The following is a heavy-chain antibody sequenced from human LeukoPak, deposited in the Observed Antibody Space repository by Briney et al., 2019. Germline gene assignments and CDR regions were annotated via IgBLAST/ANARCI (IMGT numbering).Heavy chain of an antibody. CDR2: INWNGGST. V-gene: IGHV3-20*04. J-gene: IGHJ3*02. CDR1: GFTFDDSV. Sequence: GGSLRLSCAAPGFTFDDSVMSLVRQAPGKGLEWVSSINWNGGSTGYADSVKGRFTISRDNAKNSLYLQMNSLRAADTALYYCAKGGYYDLDAFDIWGQGTMVTVSS. CDR3: AKGGYYDLDAFDI. D-gene: IGHD1-26*01.